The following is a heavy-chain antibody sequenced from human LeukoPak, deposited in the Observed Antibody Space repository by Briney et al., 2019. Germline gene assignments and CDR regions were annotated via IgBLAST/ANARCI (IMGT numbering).Heavy chain of an antibody. CDR3: AREGGYCSGGSCYYNY. D-gene: IGHD2-15*01. V-gene: IGHV1-69*13. CDR2: IIPIFGTA. J-gene: IGHJ4*02. Sequence: SVKVSCKASGGTFSSYAISWVRQAPGQRLEWMGGIIPIFGTANYAQKFQGRVTITADESTSTAYMELSSLRSEDTAVYYCAREGGYCSGGSCYYNYWGQGTLVTVSS. CDR1: GGTFSSYA.